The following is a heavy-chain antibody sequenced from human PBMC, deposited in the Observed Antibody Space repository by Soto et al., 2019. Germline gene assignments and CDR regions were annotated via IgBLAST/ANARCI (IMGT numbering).Heavy chain of an antibody. CDR2: IYSDGTI. CDR1: GFTVSSNY. Sequence: EVQLVESGGGLVQPGGSLRLSCAASGFTVSSNYMNWVRQAPGKGLEWVSVIYSDGTIYYADFVKGRFTMSRDNPKNTLFLQMNSLRVEDTAKYYCARENTPVCIEAAGAPLDYWGQGTLVTVFS. D-gene: IGHD6-13*01. V-gene: IGHV3-66*01. CDR3: ARENTPVCIEAAGAPLDY. J-gene: IGHJ4*02.